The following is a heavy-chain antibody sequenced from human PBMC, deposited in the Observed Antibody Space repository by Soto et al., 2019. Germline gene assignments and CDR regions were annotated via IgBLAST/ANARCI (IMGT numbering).Heavy chain of an antibody. V-gene: IGHV1-18*01. Sequence: QVQLVQSGTEVKKPGASVKVSCKASGYTFTSYAISWVRQAPGQGLEWMGWINPYNGNTNYAQKLQGRVTMTTDTSTSTAYMELRSLRTDDTAVYYCARDTAMALPDAWGQGTLVTVSS. D-gene: IGHD5-18*01. CDR2: INPYNGNT. J-gene: IGHJ4*02. CDR1: GYTFTSYA. CDR3: ARDTAMALPDA.